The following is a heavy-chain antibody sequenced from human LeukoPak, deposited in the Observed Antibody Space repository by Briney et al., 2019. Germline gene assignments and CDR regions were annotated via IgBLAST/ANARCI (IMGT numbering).Heavy chain of an antibody. CDR2: MSGSGGST. V-gene: IGHV3-23*01. J-gene: IGHJ4*02. D-gene: IGHD5-12*01. CDR3: ASQDIVATIRAY. CDR1: GFIFSSYA. Sequence: PGGSLRLSCAASGFIFSSYAMSWVRQAPGKGLEWISSMSGSGGSTYYADSVKGRFTISRDNSKNTLYLQMNSLRAEDTAVYYCASQDIVATIRAYWGQGTLVTVSS.